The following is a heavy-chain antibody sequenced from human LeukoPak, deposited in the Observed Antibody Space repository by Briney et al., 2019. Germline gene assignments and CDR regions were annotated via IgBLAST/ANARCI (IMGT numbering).Heavy chain of an antibody. J-gene: IGHJ5*02. CDR1: GGSNSRHF. Sequence: PSETLTLTCTDSGGSNSRHFCSWIRQPAGKGLEWIGRVSTSGNINYNPSLRSRITMSVDTSKNQFSLKLTSVAAADTAVYYCAKGDIVVGGGRNWFDPWGQGILVTVSS. V-gene: IGHV4-4*07. D-gene: IGHD2-15*01. CDR2: VSTSGNI. CDR3: AKGDIVVGGGRNWFDP.